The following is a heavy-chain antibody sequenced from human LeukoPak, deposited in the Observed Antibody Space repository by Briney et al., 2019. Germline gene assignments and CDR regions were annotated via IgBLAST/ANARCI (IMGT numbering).Heavy chain of an antibody. J-gene: IGHJ6*04. D-gene: IGHD3-10*02. CDR3: AELGITMIGGV. CDR1: GFTFSSYS. Sequence: GGSLRLSCAASGFTFSSYSMDWVRQAPGKGLEWVSSISSSSGYIYYADSVKGRFTISRDNAKNSLYLQMNSLRAEDTAVYYCAELGITMIGGVWGKGTTVTISS. CDR2: ISSSSGYI. V-gene: IGHV3-21*01.